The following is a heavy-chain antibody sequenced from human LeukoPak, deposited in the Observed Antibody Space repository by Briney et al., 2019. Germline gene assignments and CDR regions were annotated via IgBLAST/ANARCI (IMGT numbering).Heavy chain of an antibody. CDR3: ATAFFRIAVAGNFDY. V-gene: IGHV1-46*01. J-gene: IGHJ4*02. CDR1: GYTFTSNY. Sequence: ASVKVSCKASGYTFTSNYIHWVRQAPGQGLEWMGMIYPRDGSTSYAQKFQGRVTMTEDTSTDTAYMELSSLRSEDTAVYYCATAFFRIAVAGNFDYWGQGTLVTVSS. D-gene: IGHD6-19*01. CDR2: IYPRDGST.